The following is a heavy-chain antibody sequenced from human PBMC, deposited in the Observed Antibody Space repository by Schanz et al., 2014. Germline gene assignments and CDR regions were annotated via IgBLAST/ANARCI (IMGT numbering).Heavy chain of an antibody. V-gene: IGHV3-74*01. CDR3: VREENYPSFLGCYCYMDV. Sequence: EVQLVESGGGLVQPGGSLRLSCAASGFTFSGYWMHWVRQAPGKGLEWVSAINGNGGITYYADPVKGRFTISRDNSRNTVYLQMSSLRVEGTAVYYCVREENYPSFLGCYCYMDVWGKGTSVTVSS. D-gene: IGHD2-2*01. CDR2: INGNGGIT. J-gene: IGHJ6*03. CDR1: GFTFSGYW.